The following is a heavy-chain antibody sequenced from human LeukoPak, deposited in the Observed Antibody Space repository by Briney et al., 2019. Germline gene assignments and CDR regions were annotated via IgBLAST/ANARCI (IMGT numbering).Heavy chain of an antibody. V-gene: IGHV1-69*13. D-gene: IGHD3-22*01. CDR2: IIPIFGTA. Sequence: ASVKVSCKASGYTFTSYAISWVRQAPGQGLEWMGGIIPIFGTANYAQKFQGRVTITADESTSTAYMELSSLRSEDTAVYYCARDLRHGSGYSPQWGQRTLVTVSS. J-gene: IGHJ4*02. CDR3: ARDLRHGSGYSPQ. CDR1: GYTFTSYA.